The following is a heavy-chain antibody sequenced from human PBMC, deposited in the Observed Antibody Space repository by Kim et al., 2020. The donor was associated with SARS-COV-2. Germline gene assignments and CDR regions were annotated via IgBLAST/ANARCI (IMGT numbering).Heavy chain of an antibody. CDR1: GFTFSSYS. D-gene: IGHD3-10*01. CDR3: ARDGMVRGVTHDY. CDR2: ISSSSSYI. Sequence: GGSLRLSCVASGFTFSSYSMNWVRQAPGKGLEWVSSISSSSSYIYYADSVKGRFTISRDNAKNSLYLQMNSLRAEDTAVYYCARDGMVRGVTHDYWGQGTLVTVSS. J-gene: IGHJ4*02. V-gene: IGHV3-21*01.